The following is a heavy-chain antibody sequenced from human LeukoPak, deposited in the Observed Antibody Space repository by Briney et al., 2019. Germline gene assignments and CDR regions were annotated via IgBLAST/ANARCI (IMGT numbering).Heavy chain of an antibody. J-gene: IGHJ4*02. CDR2: IFHGGSP. V-gene: IGHV4-30-2*01. CDR3: ARTHDYGDYRHFDY. Sequence: SETPSLTCTVSCGSVRSYGFAWSWIPQPPGKGLDWFENIFHGGSPYYNRSLKIRITISLDMSMNQFSLDLTSVTAADTAVYYCARTHDYGDYRHFDYWGQSILVTVSS. D-gene: IGHD4-17*01. CDR1: CGSVRSYGFA.